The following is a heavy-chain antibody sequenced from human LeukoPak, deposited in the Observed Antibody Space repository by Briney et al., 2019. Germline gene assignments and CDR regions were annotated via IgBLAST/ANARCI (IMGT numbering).Heavy chain of an antibody. Sequence: GGSLRLSCAASGFTFSNAWMSWVRQAPGKGLEWVSLIYSGGSTYYADSVKGRFTISRDNSKNTLYLQMNSLRTGDTAVYYCAKAGGHGYVYPYWGQGKLVTVSS. CDR3: AKAGGHGYVYPY. J-gene: IGHJ4*02. CDR1: GFTFSNAW. CDR2: IYSGGST. V-gene: IGHV3-66*02. D-gene: IGHD3-22*01.